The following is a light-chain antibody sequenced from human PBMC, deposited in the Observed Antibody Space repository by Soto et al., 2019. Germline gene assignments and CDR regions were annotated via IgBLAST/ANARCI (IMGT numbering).Light chain of an antibody. CDR1: QSISRY. V-gene: IGKV1-39*01. J-gene: IGKJ1*01. CDR2: AAS. CDR3: QQIYRATPWT. Sequence: DIQMTQSPSSLSASVGDRITITCRASQSISRYLNWYQHKPGKAPKLLINAASSLERGVPSRFSGGGSGTDFTLNISSLQPDDFATYYCQQIYRATPWTFGKGTKVDIK.